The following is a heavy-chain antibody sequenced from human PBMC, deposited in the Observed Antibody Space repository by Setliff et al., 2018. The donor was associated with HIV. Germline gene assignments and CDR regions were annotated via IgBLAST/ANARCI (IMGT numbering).Heavy chain of an antibody. V-gene: IGHV4-31*03. J-gene: IGHJ4*02. CDR3: ARTYYYGSGSYYSQGYYFDY. D-gene: IGHD3-10*01. Sequence: TSETLCLTCTVSGGSITNSNYYLGLFRQPPGKGLEWIGYIYYNGNTYYNPSLKSRVTISGDTSQNQFSLEVTSVTASDTAVYYCARTYYYGSGSYYSQGYYFDYWGQGTLVTVSS. CDR1: GGSITNSNYY. CDR2: IYYNGNT.